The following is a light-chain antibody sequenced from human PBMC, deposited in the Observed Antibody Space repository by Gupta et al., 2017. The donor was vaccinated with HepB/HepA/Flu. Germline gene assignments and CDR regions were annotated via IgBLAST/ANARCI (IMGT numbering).Light chain of an antibody. V-gene: IGLV3-19*01. J-gene: IGLJ3*02. CDR1: SIRSYY. CDR3: NSRDSSGNLYWV. Sequence: SSELTQDPAVSVALGQTVRITCQGDSIRSYYASWYQHKPGQAPVLVIFGKNNRPPGIPDRFSGSSSRNTASLTITGAQAEDEADYYCNSRDSSGNLYWVFGGGTKLTVL. CDR2: GKN.